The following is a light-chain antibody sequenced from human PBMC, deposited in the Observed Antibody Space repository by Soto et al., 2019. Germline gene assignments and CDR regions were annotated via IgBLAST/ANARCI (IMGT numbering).Light chain of an antibody. Sequence: QSALTQPPSASGTPGQRVTTSCSGSSSNIGSNTVNWYQHLPGTAPKLLIYSDNQRPSGVPDRFSGSKSGTSASLAISGLQSEDEADYYCSAWDDSLNGRSVFGTGTKLTV. CDR2: SDN. V-gene: IGLV1-44*01. CDR3: SAWDDSLNGRSV. J-gene: IGLJ1*01. CDR1: SSNIGSNT.